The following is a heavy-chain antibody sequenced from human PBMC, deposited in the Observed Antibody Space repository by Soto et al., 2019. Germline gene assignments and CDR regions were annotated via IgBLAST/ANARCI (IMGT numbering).Heavy chain of an antibody. D-gene: IGHD1-20*01. CDR2: INANSGGT. CDR1: GYTFTGYY. CDR3: ARDAVLRYTWNDGWGDAFDI. V-gene: IGHV1-2*04. Sequence: QVQLVQSGAEVKKPGASVKVSCKASGYTFTGYYMHWVRQAPGQGLEWMGWINANSGGTNYAQKFQGWVTMTTDTSISTAYMELSRLRSDDTAVYYCARDAVLRYTWNDGWGDAFDIWGQGTMVTVSS. J-gene: IGHJ3*02.